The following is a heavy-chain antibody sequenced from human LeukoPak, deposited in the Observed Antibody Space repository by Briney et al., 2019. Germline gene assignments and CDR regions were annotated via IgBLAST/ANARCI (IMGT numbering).Heavy chain of an antibody. V-gene: IGHV3-74*01. J-gene: IGHJ4*01. CDR3: ATGYISAYEY. Sequence: GGSLRLASAGAAFTFSSLWMDWVGQAQGKGLVWVSLIKNDGVPTTYADSVKGRFTITRDNAKNTLYLQMNSLRAEDTAVYYCATGYISAYEYWGRGSLVTVSS. CDR1: AFTFSSLW. CDR2: IKNDGVPT. D-gene: IGHD1-1*01.